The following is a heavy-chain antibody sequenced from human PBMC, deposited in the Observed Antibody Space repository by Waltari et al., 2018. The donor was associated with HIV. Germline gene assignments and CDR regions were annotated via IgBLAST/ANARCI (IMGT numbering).Heavy chain of an antibody. CDR3: TRDKQTTGATLDY. V-gene: IGHV3-33*01. J-gene: IGHJ4*02. D-gene: IGHD2-15*01. CDR2: IWDDGSNK. CDR1: GFTFSNYG. Sequence: QVQLVESGGGVVQPGRSLRLSCAASGFTFSNYGMHWVRQAPGEGLEWVALIWDDGSNKCYADSGKGRFIISRDNSKNTLYLQINSLRADDTAVYYCTRDKQTTGATLDYWGQGTLVTVSS.